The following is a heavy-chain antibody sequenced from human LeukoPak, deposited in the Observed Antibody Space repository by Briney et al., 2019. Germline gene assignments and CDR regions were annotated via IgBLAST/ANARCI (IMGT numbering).Heavy chain of an antibody. V-gene: IGHV4-59*08. CDR1: DGSISSRY. D-gene: IGHD6-19*01. CDR2: FAYSGTT. J-gene: IGHJ3*02. Sequence: SETLSLTCTVSDGSISSRYWSWIRQPPGKGLEWIGHFAYSGTTSYNASLKSRVTISVDTSKNQFSLTLTSVTAADTAVYYCARPHSSGWYGVYDIRGQGTMVTVSS. CDR3: ARPHSSGWYGVYDI.